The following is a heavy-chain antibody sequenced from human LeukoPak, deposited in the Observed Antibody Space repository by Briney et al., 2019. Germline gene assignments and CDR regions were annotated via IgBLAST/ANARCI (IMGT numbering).Heavy chain of an antibody. Sequence: GASLKISFKGSGYRFTTYWIGWVRQMPGKGLEWMGIIYPGDSDTRYSPSFEGQVTISADRSISTAYLQWSSLKASDTAMYYCARGFYGGYYYYYYMDVWGKGTTVTVSS. V-gene: IGHV5-51*01. J-gene: IGHJ6*03. CDR2: IYPGDSDT. CDR3: ARGFYGGYYYYYYMDV. CDR1: GYRFTTYW. D-gene: IGHD4/OR15-4a*01.